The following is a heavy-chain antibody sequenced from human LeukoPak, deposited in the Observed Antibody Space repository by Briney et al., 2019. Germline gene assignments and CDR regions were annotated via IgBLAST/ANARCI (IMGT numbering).Heavy chain of an antibody. CDR1: GFTFSSYS. V-gene: IGHV3-21*01. Sequence: GGSLRLSCAASGFTFSSYSMNWVRQAPGKGLEWVSSISSSSSYIYYADSVKGRFTISRDNAKNSLYLQMNSLRAEDTAVYYCARDRVYDYVWGSYRNYFDYWGQGTLVTVSS. D-gene: IGHD3-16*02. CDR2: ISSSSSYI. J-gene: IGHJ4*02. CDR3: ARDRVYDYVWGSYRNYFDY.